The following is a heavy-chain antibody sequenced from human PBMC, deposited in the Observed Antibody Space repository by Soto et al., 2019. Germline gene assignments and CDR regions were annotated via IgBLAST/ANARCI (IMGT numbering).Heavy chain of an antibody. CDR3: VKDAPQPFSD. V-gene: IGHV3-23*04. D-gene: IGHD3-3*02. CDR2: ISGDAHDT. Sequence: EVHLVESAGGLVQPGGSLRISCAASGYIFSDYAMSWVRQAPGKGLEWVSAISGDAHDTYYAASVKGRFTISRDNSKNTLYLQMDSLRVEDTARYYRVKDAPQPFSDWGRGTLVTVSS. J-gene: IGHJ4*02. CDR1: GYIFSDYA.